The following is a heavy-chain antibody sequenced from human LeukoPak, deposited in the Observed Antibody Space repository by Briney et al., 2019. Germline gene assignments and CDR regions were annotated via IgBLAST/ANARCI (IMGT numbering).Heavy chain of an antibody. J-gene: IGHJ4*02. Sequence: PAGSLRLSCAASGFTFSSYAMSWVRQAPGKGLEWVSGISGSGGSTHYADSVKGRFTISRDNSKNTLYLQMNSLRAEDTAVYYCAKDGFPSYGDYEPYFDYWGQGTLVTVSS. CDR1: GFTFSSYA. V-gene: IGHV3-23*01. D-gene: IGHD4-17*01. CDR3: AKDGFPSYGDYEPYFDY. CDR2: ISGSGGST.